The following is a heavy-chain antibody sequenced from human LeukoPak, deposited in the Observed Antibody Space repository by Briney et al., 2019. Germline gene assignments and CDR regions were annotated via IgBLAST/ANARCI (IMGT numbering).Heavy chain of an antibody. CDR1: GFTFSSYA. CDR2: ISGSGGST. D-gene: IGHD6-13*01. CDR3: AKLQAAAAIVNWFDP. J-gene: IGHJ5*02. V-gene: IGHV3-23*01. Sequence: GGSLRLSCAASGFTFSSYAMSWVRQAPGKGLEWVSAISGSGGSTYYADSVKGRSTISRDNSKNTLYLQMNSLRAEDTAVYYCAKLQAAAAIVNWFDPWGQGTLVTVSS.